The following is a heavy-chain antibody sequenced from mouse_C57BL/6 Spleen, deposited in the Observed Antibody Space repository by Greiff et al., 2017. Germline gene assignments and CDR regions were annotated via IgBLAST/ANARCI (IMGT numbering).Heavy chain of an antibody. D-gene: IGHD2-3*01. Sequence: EVHLVESGPGLVKPSQSLSLTCSVTGYSIPSGYYWNWFRQFPGNKLEWMGYISYDGSNNYNPSLKNRISITRDTSKNQFVLKLNSVTTEDTATYYCARERADGYYDYRGQGTTRTVSS. CDR2: ISYDGSN. V-gene: IGHV3-6*01. CDR1: GYSIPSGYY. J-gene: IGHJ2*01. CDR3: ARERADGYYDY.